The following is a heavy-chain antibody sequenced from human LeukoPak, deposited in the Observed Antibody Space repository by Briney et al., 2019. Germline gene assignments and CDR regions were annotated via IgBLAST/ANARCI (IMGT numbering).Heavy chain of an antibody. D-gene: IGHD1-1*01. CDR2: ISSRTSDT. Sequence: KPGGSLRLSCAASGLTFSTSAMSWVRQAPGKGLEWVSYISSRTSDTNYVDSVKGRFTISRDNAKNPLYLQMNSLRAEDTAVYYCTRVGPSGSVDYWGQGTLVTVSS. J-gene: IGHJ4*02. V-gene: IGHV3-11*06. CDR3: TRVGPSGSVDY. CDR1: GLTFSTSA.